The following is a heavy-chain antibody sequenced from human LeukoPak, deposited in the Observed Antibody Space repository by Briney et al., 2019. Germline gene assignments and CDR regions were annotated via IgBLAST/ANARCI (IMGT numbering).Heavy chain of an antibody. D-gene: IGHD6-13*01. CDR1: GGSFSGYY. Sequence: SETLSLTCAVYGGSFSGYYWSWIRQPPGKRLEWIGEINHSGSTNYNPSLKSRVTISVDTSKNQFSLKLSSVTAADTAVYYCARRRVFQNWFDPWGQGTLVTVSS. CDR2: INHSGST. CDR3: ARRRVFQNWFDP. V-gene: IGHV4-34*01. J-gene: IGHJ5*02.